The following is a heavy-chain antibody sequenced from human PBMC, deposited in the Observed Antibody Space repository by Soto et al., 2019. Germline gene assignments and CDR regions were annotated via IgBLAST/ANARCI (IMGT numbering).Heavy chain of an antibody. CDR1: GDSIRSYY. CDR3: ARAYGGFDNGLDV. V-gene: IGHV4-59*01. CDR2: IYYSGST. D-gene: IGHD5-12*01. J-gene: IGHJ6*04. Sequence: PSETLSLTCTVSGDSIRSYYWTWIRQPPGKGLELIGYIYYSGSTRYNPSLKSRVTISVDMSKNQFSLKLSSVIAADTAVYYCARAYGGFDNGLDVWGKGTAVTVSS.